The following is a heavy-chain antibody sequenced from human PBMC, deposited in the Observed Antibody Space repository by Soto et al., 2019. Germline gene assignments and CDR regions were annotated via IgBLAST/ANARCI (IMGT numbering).Heavy chain of an antibody. J-gene: IGHJ4*02. CDR3: ARGQVVAAQH. CDR1: GGSISSGGYS. CDR2: IYHSGST. D-gene: IGHD2-15*01. Sequence: SETLSLTCAVSGGSISSGGYSWSWIRQPPGKGLEWIGYIYHSGSTYYNPSLKSRVTISVDRSKNQFSLKLSSVTAADTAVYYCARGQVVAAQHWGQGTLVPVSS. V-gene: IGHV4-30-2*01.